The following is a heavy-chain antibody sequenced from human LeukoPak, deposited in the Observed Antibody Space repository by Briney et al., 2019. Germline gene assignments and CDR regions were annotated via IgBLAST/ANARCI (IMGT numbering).Heavy chain of an antibody. D-gene: IGHD1-26*01. CDR2: IKNKADRGEI. V-gene: IGHV3-15*07. J-gene: IGHJ4*02. CDR1: GFSFSDTY. CDR3: TTESSGSLPY. Sequence: GGSLRLSCAASGFSFSDTYINWVRQIPGTGLEWVGLIKNKADRGEIEYAAPVKDRFTISRDDSKNTVYLQMSSLKTEDTAVNYCTTESSGSLPYWGQGTLVTVSS.